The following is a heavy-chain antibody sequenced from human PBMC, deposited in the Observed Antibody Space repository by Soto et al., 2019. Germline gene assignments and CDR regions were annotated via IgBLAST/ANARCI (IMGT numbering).Heavy chain of an antibody. CDR1: GFTFSSYS. V-gene: IGHV3-21*01. CDR3: ARDVSRVVVQLERPWYYFDY. CDR2: ISSSSSYI. D-gene: IGHD1-1*01. Sequence: GGSLRLSCAASGFTFSSYSMNWVRQAPGKGLEWVSSISSSSSYIYYEGSVKGRFTISRDNAKNSLYLQMNSLRAEDTAVYYCARDVSRVVVQLERPWYYFDYWGQGTLVTVSS. J-gene: IGHJ4*02.